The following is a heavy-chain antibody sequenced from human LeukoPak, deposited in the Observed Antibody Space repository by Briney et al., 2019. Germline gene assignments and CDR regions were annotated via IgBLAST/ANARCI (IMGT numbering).Heavy chain of an antibody. J-gene: IGHJ4*02. CDR3: ANCDYVGNFGFNY. CDR1: GYSFGNYW. CDR2: IHPGDSDT. D-gene: IGHD4-23*01. V-gene: IGHV5-51*01. Sequence: GESLKISRKRSGYSFGNYWVAWVRQMPGEGLEWMGIIHPGDSDTRYSPSFQGQVSIPGDKSLSTAYLQWSTQKSSGTTLYYCANCDYVGNFGFNYWGEVPQVPVSS.